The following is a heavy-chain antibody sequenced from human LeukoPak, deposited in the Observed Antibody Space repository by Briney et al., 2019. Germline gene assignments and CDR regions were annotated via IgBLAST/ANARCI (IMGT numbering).Heavy chain of an antibody. CDR3: ASPPTTVEGDAFDI. CDR2: IYHSGST. J-gene: IGHJ3*02. V-gene: IGHV4-4*02. CDR1: GGSISSSNW. Sequence: SETLSLTCAVSGGSISSSNWWSWVRPPPGKGLEWIGEIYHSGSTYYNPSLKSRVTISVDTSKNQFSLKLSSVTAADTAVYYCASPPTTVEGDAFDIWGQGTMVTVSS. D-gene: IGHD4-17*01.